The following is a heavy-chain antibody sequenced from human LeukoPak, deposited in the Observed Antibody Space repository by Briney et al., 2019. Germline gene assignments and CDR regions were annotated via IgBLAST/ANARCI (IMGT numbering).Heavy chain of an antibody. V-gene: IGHV3-23*01. CDR2: LSGTGGST. Sequence: SGGSLRLSCAASGFTFSNYAMSWVRQAPGKGLEWVSTLSGTGGSTYYADSVKGRFTISRDNSKNTLYLQMNSLRAEDTAVYYCARGPPSDAFDIWGQGTMVTVSS. J-gene: IGHJ3*02. CDR1: GFTFSNYA. CDR3: ARGPPSDAFDI.